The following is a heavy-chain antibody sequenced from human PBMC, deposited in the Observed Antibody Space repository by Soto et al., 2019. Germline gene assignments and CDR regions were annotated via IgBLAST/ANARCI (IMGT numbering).Heavy chain of an antibody. Sequence: QVQLVQSGAEVKKPGASVKVSCKASGYTFTSYAMHWVRQAPGQRLEWMGWINAGNGNTKYSQKFQGRVTITRDTSASTAYMELSSLRSEDTAVYYCARRLAVAGYYYYYGMDVWGQGTTVTVSS. J-gene: IGHJ6*02. D-gene: IGHD6-19*01. CDR1: GYTFTSYA. V-gene: IGHV1-3*01. CDR3: ARRLAVAGYYYYYGMDV. CDR2: INAGNGNT.